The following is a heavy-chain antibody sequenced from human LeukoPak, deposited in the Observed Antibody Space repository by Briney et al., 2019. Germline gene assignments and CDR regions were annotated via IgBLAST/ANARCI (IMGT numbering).Heavy chain of an antibody. D-gene: IGHD6-13*01. CDR3: TRSVAAAGNRHFDY. J-gene: IGHJ4*02. CDR1: GFIFGDYV. Sequence: GGSLRLSCTASGFIFGDYVTSWVRQAPGKGLECVGFIRSKAYGGTAEYAASVKGRFTISRDDSKSIAYLQMNSLKTEDTAVYYCTRSVAAAGNRHFDYWGQGTLVTVSS. CDR2: IRSKAYGGTA. V-gene: IGHV3-49*04.